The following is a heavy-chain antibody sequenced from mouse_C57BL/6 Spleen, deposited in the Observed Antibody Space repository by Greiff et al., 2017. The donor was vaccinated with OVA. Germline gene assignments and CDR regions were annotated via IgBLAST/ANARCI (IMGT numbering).Heavy chain of an antibody. J-gene: IGHJ3*01. Sequence: VQLQQSGPELVKPGASVKISCKASGYAFSSSWMNWVKQRPGKGLEWIGRIYPGDGDTNYNGKFKGKATLTADKSSSTAYLQLSSLTSEDAAVYFCAMTVQAGTWFAYWGQGTLVTVSA. CDR1: GYAFSSSW. CDR2: IYPGDGDT. CDR3: AMTVQAGTWFAY. D-gene: IGHD3-2*02. V-gene: IGHV1-82*01.